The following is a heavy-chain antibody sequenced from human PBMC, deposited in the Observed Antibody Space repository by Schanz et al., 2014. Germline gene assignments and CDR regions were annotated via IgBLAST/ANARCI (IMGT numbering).Heavy chain of an antibody. CDR1: GFTFSSYA. CDR2: ISDNGIST. V-gene: IGHV3-23*01. Sequence: EVQLLESGGGLVQPGGSLRLSCVASGFTFSSYAMSWVRQAPGKGLEWVSGISDNGISTYYADSVKGWFSISRENSKSILYLQMNSLRAEDTAVYYCAKAGSGWSTAGYYYWGQGTLVAVSS. J-gene: IGHJ4*02. D-gene: IGHD6-19*01. CDR3: AKAGSGWSTAGYYY.